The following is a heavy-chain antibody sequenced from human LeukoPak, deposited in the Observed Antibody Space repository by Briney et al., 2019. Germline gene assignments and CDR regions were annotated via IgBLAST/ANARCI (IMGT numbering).Heavy chain of an antibody. J-gene: IGHJ4*02. CDR3: AKALGTAAAGTARAY. CDR1: GFTFSSYA. V-gene: IGHV3-23*01. Sequence: PGGSLRLSCAASGFTFSSYAMSWVCQAPGKGLEWVSAISGSGGSTYYADSAKGRFTISRDNSKNTLYLQMNSLRAEDTAVYYCAKALGTAAAGTARAYWGQGTLVTVSS. CDR2: ISGSGGST. D-gene: IGHD6-13*01.